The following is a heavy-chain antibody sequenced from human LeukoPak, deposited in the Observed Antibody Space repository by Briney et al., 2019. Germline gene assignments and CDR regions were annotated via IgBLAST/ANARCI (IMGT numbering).Heavy chain of an antibody. CDR2: INHSGST. CDR1: GGSFSGYY. V-gene: IGHV4-34*01. D-gene: IGHD2-2*01. CDR3: ARGDIVVVPAAKGGWFDP. J-gene: IGHJ5*02. Sequence: SETPSLTCAVYGGSFSGYYWSWIRQPPGKGLEWIGEINHSGSTNYNPSLKSRVTISVDTSKNQFSLKLSSVTAADTAVYYCARGDIVVVPAAKGGWFDPWGQGTLVTVSS.